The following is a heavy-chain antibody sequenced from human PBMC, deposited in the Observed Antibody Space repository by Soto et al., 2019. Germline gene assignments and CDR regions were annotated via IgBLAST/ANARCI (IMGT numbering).Heavy chain of an antibody. CDR3: ARGPDSSGYYYGDAFDI. CDR1: GGSISSGGYY. D-gene: IGHD3-22*01. Sequence: QVQLQESGPGLVKPSQTLSLTCTVSGGSISSGGYYWRWIRQHPGKVLEWIGYIYYSGSTYYNPSLKSRVTISVDTSKNQFSLKLSAVTAADTAVYYCARGPDSSGYYYGDAFDIWGQGTMVTVSS. V-gene: IGHV4-31*03. CDR2: IYYSGST. J-gene: IGHJ3*02.